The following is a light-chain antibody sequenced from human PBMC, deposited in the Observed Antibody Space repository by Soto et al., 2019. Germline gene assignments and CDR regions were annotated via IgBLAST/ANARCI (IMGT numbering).Light chain of an antibody. CDR3: QQYNDWFT. Sequence: EIVMTQSPATLSVSPGERATLSCRASHSVSSNLAWYQQKPGQAPRLLIYGASTRATGITARFSGSGSGTEFTLTISSLQSEDFAVYYCQQYNDWFTFGPGTKVDIK. J-gene: IGKJ3*01. V-gene: IGKV3-15*01. CDR1: HSVSSN. CDR2: GAS.